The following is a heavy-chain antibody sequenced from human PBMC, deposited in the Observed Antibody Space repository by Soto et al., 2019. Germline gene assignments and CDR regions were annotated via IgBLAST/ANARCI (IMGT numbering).Heavy chain of an antibody. CDR2: IYYSGST. Sequence: ETLSLTCTVSCGSVSSGSYYWSWIRPPPGKGLEWIGYIYYSGSTNYNPSLKSRVTISVDTSKNQFSLKLSSVTAADTAVYYCARLTYYDFWSGSYYFDYWGQGTLVTVSS. CDR3: ARLTYYDFWSGSYYFDY. D-gene: IGHD3-3*01. CDR1: CGSVSSGSYY. J-gene: IGHJ4*02. V-gene: IGHV4-61*01.